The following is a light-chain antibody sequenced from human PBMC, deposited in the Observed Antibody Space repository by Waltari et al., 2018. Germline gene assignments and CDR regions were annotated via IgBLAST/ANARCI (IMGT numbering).Light chain of an antibody. CDR1: SSDIGGHNY. J-gene: IGLJ2*01. V-gene: IGLV2-14*01. Sequence: QSALTQPASVSGSPGQTITISCTGTSSDIGGHNYVSWYQQHPGKAPKLMIYDVVKRPSGVSNRFSGSKSGNTAPLTISGLQAEDDAIYYCSSYASSKFGGGTKLTVL. CDR2: DVV. CDR3: SSYASSK.